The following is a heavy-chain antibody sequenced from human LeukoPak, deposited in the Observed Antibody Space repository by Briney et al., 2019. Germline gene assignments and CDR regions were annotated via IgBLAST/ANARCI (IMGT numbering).Heavy chain of an antibody. CDR3: ARLTIPLYYDFWSGYDYYFDY. Sequence: ASVKVSCKASGYTFTSYGTSWVRQAPGQGLEWMGWISAYNGNTNYAQKLQGRVTMTTDTSTSTAYMELRSLRSDDTAVYYCARLTIPLYYDFWSGYDYYFDYWGQGTLVTVSS. D-gene: IGHD3-3*01. CDR1: GYTFTSYG. V-gene: IGHV1-18*01. CDR2: ISAYNGNT. J-gene: IGHJ4*02.